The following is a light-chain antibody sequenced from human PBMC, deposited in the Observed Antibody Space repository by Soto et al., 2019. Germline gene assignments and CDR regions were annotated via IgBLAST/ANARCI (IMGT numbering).Light chain of an antibody. CDR1: QSVSSSY. CDR3: QQRDIWPWT. Sequence: VLTQSPGTLSLSPGERATLSCRASQSVSSSYLAWYQQKPGQAPRLLMYDASKRATGIPARFNGSGSGTDFTLTISSLEPEDFAVYYCQQRDIWPWTFGQGNK. CDR2: DAS. J-gene: IGKJ1*01. V-gene: IGKV3-11*01.